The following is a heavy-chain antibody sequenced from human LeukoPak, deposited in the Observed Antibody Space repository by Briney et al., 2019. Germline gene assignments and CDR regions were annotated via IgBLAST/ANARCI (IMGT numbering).Heavy chain of an antibody. Sequence: ASVKVSCKASGYTFTSYYMHWVRQAPGQGLEWMGIINPSGGSTSYAQRFQGRVTMTRDTSTSTVYMELSSLRSEDTAVYYCVRAAGTGVDYWGQGTLVTVSS. V-gene: IGHV1-46*01. CDR2: INPSGGST. CDR1: GYTFTSYY. CDR3: VRAAGTGVDY. D-gene: IGHD6-13*01. J-gene: IGHJ4*02.